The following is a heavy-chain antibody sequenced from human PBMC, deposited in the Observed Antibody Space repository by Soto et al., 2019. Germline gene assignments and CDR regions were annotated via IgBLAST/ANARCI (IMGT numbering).Heavy chain of an antibody. CDR1: GFTFSSYA. CDR2: ISGSCGST. D-gene: IGHD1-1*01. CDR3: AKSQELEHYYYYYYGMDV. Sequence: EVQLLESGGGLVQPGGSLRLSCAASGFTFSSYAMSWVRQAPGKGLEWVSAISGSCGSTYYADSVKGRFTISRDNDKNTLYLQMNSLRAEDTAVYYCAKSQELEHYYYYYYGMDVWGQGTTVTVSS. J-gene: IGHJ6*02. V-gene: IGHV3-23*01.